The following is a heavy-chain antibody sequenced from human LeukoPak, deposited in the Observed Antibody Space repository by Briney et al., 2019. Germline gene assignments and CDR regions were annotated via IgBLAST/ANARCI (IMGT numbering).Heavy chain of an antibody. CDR3: AKDEGRGIENYSWGTFDY. D-gene: IGHD1-7*01. J-gene: IGHJ4*02. V-gene: IGHV3-23*01. Sequence: GGSLRLSCAASGFTFSSYAMSWVRQAPGKGLEWVSGISENGGSTPYADSVKGRFIISRDNSKNTLYLQMNSLRAEDTAVYYCAKDEGRGIENYSWGTFDYWGQGTLVTVSS. CDR1: GFTFSSYA. CDR2: ISENGGST.